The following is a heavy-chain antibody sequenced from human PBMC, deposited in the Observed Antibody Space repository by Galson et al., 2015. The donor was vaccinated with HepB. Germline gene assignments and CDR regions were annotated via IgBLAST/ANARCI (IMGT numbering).Heavy chain of an antibody. J-gene: IGHJ6*02. CDR1: SGSISSSAYY. CDR2: IYYTGST. V-gene: IGHV4-39*01. Sequence: DTLSLTCPVSSGSISSSAYYWDWIRQSPGRGLEWIGAIYYTGSTYYNPSLKSRVTISLDTSKNQFSLKLSSVTAADTAVYYCHGEAYVAYGMDVWGQGTTVTVSS. CDR3: HGEAYVAYGMDV. D-gene: IGHD3-10*01.